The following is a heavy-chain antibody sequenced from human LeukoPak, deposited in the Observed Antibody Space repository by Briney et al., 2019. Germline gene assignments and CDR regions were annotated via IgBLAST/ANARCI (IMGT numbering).Heavy chain of an antibody. CDR2: VHYSGST. J-gene: IGHJ3*02. CDR3: GRFGHHDAFDI. V-gene: IGHV4-59*08. Sequence: SETLSLTCTVSGGSISSYYWSWIRQPPGKGLEWIGYVHYSGSTNYNPSLKSRVTISIDTSNNQFSLKMGSVTAADTAAYYCGRFGHHDAFDIWGRGTMVTVSS. CDR1: GGSISSYY. D-gene: IGHD3-10*01.